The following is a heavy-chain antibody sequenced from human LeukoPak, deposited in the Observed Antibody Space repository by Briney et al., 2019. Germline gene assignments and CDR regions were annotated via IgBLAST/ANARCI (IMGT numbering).Heavy chain of an antibody. CDR2: IYHSGST. CDR3: ARDRIPDELYYGSGSYDH. V-gene: IGHV4-38-2*02. Sequence: SETLSLTCAVSGYSISSDYYWGWIRQPPGKGLEWIGSIYHSGSTYYNPSLKSRVTISVDTSKNQFSLKLSSVTAADTAVYYCARDRIPDELYYGSGSYDHWGQGTLVTVSS. D-gene: IGHD3-10*01. J-gene: IGHJ4*02. CDR1: GYSISSDYY.